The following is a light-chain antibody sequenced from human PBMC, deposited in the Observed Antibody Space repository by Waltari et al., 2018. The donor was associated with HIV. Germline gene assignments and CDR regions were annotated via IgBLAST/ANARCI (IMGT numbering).Light chain of an antibody. J-gene: IGLJ2*01. CDR3: CSYAGSYGVV. CDR1: ISTVGGYNN. CDR2: DVS. Sequence: QSALTPPRPVSGSPGQSVPVPCPRTISTVGGYNNCTWYQQHPGKAPKLMIYDVSKRPSGVPDRFSGSKSGNTASLTISGLQAEDEADYYCCSYAGSYGVVFGGGTKLTVL. V-gene: IGLV2-11*01.